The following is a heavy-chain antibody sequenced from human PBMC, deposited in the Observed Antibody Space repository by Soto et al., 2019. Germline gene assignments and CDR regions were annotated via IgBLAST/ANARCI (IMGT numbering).Heavy chain of an antibody. CDR2: MNPNSGHT. CDR1: GYTFTSFD. J-gene: IGHJ4*02. Sequence: ASVKVSCKASGYTFTSFDINWVRQATGQGLEWMGWMNPNSGHTGYAQKFQGRVTMTRDTSVSTAYMELSSLRYEDTAVYYCTRGRNSGDGYNGGGYWGQGTLVTVSS. D-gene: IGHD1-1*01. V-gene: IGHV1-8*01. CDR3: TRGRNSGDGYNGGGY.